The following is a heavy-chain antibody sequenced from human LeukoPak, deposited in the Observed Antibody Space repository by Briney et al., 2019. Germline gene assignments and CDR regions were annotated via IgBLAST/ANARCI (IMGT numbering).Heavy chain of an antibody. V-gene: IGHV1-69*06. J-gene: IGHJ4*02. D-gene: IGHD3-16*02. CDR1: GGIFSSYA. CDR2: IIPIFGSG. CDR3: AKGSRLREGGSYRF. Sequence: ASVKVSCKASGGIFSSYAINWVRQAPGQGLEWMGRIIPIFGSGNYAQKFQGRVTITADKSTRTAYMELSSLRSEDTALYYCAKGSRLREGGSYRFWGQGTLVTVSS.